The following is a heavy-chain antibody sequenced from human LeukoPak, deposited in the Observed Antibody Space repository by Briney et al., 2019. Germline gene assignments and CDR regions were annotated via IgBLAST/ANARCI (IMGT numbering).Heavy chain of an antibody. V-gene: IGHV3-13*01. CDR3: ARGPPRGKYYYMDV. Sequence: SGGSLRLSCAASGFTLSSFDMHWVRQPTGQGLEWVSTIGTASDTYYPGSVEGRFTLSRDNAKNSLYLQMNSLTAGDTAVYYCARGPPRGKYYYMDVWGKGTTVTVSS. D-gene: IGHD1-1*01. J-gene: IGHJ6*03. CDR2: IGTASDT. CDR1: GFTLSSFD.